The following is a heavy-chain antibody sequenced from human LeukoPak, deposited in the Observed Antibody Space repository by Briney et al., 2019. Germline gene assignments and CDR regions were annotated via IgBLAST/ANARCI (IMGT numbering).Heavy chain of an antibody. V-gene: IGHV4-4*07. Sequence: SETLSLTCTVSGGSINTHWSRFRQPAGKGLEWIGRIYSSGSTNYNTSLMTRLTMSVDTSKNQISLNLHSVTAADTAVYYCARDLIHGSGTYFNPLGYWGRGILVTVSS. CDR1: GGSINTH. CDR3: ARDLIHGSGTYFNPLGY. J-gene: IGHJ4*02. D-gene: IGHD3-10*01. CDR2: IYSSGST.